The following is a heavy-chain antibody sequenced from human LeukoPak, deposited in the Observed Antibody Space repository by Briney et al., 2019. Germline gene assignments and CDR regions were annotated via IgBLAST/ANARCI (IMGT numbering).Heavy chain of an antibody. Sequence: PGGSLRLSREVSGIIFSGYGIHWVRQAPGKGLEWVAFIRYDGTNKYYADSVKGRFTISRDNSNNTLYLQMNSLRVEDTAVYYCAKVGSGWYGVDYWGQGTLVTVSS. V-gene: IGHV3-30*02. J-gene: IGHJ4*02. D-gene: IGHD6-19*01. CDR1: GIIFSGYG. CDR3: AKVGSGWYGVDY. CDR2: IRYDGTNK.